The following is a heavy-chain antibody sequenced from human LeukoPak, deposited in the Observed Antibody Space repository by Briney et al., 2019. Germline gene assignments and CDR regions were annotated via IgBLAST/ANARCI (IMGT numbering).Heavy chain of an antibody. Sequence: SETLSLTCTVSGYSISSGYYWGWIRQPPGKGLEWIGSIYHSGSTYYNPSLKSRVTISVDTSKNQFSLKLSSVTAADTAVYYCARDNQQWLVLGNWFDPWGQGTLVTVSS. CDR2: IYHSGST. CDR3: ARDNQQWLVLGNWFDP. CDR1: GYSISSGYY. V-gene: IGHV4-38-2*02. D-gene: IGHD6-19*01. J-gene: IGHJ5*02.